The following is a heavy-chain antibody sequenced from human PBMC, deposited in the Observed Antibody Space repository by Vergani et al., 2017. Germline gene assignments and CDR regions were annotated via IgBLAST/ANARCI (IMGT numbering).Heavy chain of an antibody. D-gene: IGHD3-10*01. CDR3: AKDVLLWFGELSVSPFDI. CDR2: ISGSGGST. CDR1: GFTFSSYS. V-gene: IGHV3-23*04. Sequence: EVQLVESGGGLVKPGGSLRLSCAASGFTFSSYSMNWVRQAPGKGLEWVSAISGSGGSTYYADSVKGRFTISRDNSKNTLYLQMNSLRAEDTAVYYCAKDVLLWFGELSVSPFDIWGQGTMVTVSS. J-gene: IGHJ3*02.